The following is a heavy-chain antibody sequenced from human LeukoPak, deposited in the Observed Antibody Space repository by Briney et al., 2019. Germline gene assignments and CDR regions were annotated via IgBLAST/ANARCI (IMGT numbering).Heavy chain of an antibody. CDR2: ISNSGGST. V-gene: IGHV3-23*01. CDR1: GFTFSSYA. Sequence: GGSLRLSCAASGFTFSSYAMSWVRQAPGKGLEWVSVISNSGGSTYYADSVKGRFTISRDNSKNTLYLQMNSLRAEDTAVYYCAKTGLRGWGCSSTSCYALLDYWGQGTLVTVSS. D-gene: IGHD2-2*01. J-gene: IGHJ4*02. CDR3: AKTGLRGWGCSSTSCYALLDY.